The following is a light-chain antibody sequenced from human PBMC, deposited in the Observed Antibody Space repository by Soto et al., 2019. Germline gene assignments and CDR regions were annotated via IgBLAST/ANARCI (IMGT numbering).Light chain of an antibody. Sequence: IQLTQSPSSLSASVGDRVTITCRASQGISSCLAWYQQKPGKAPKLLIYAASTFQSGVPSRFSGSGSGTDFTLTISSLQPEDFATYYCQQLNSYRTFGQGTRLEIK. V-gene: IGKV1-9*01. CDR3: QQLNSYRT. J-gene: IGKJ5*01. CDR1: QGISSC. CDR2: AAS.